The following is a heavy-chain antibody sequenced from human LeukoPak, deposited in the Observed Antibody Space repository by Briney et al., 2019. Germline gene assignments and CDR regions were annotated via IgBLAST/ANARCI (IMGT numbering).Heavy chain of an antibody. Sequence: ASVKVSCKASGGTFSSYAISWVRQAPGQGLEWMGWINPNSGGTNYAQKFQGWVTMTRDTSISTAYMELSRLRSDDTAVYYCARVGDYGDAFDIWGQGTMVTVSS. CDR1: GGTFSSYA. CDR3: ARVGDYGDAFDI. D-gene: IGHD4-17*01. J-gene: IGHJ3*02. CDR2: INPNSGGT. V-gene: IGHV1-2*04.